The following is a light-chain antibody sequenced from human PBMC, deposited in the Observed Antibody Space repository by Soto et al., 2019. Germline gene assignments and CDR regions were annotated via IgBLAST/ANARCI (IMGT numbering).Light chain of an antibody. Sequence: EIVMTQSPATVPVSPGERATLSCRASQSVSTNVAWYQQIPGQTPRLLMYGASTRATGIPARFSGSGSGTEFTLTISSLQSADFAVYFCQQYNNWARTFGQGTKVDIK. CDR1: QSVSTN. J-gene: IGKJ1*01. V-gene: IGKV3-15*01. CDR3: QQYNNWART. CDR2: GAS.